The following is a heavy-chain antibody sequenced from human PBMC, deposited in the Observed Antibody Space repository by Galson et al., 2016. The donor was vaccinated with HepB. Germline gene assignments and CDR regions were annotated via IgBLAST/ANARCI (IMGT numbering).Heavy chain of an antibody. CDR1: GYSFISYG. Sequence: SVKVSCKASGYSFISYGISWVRQAPGQGLEWMGWISAYNGNTNYAQKIQGRVTMTTDTSTSTAYMELRSLRSDDTAVYYCARVNSPTYYDFWSGYGNYYDYYMDVWGKGTTVTVSS. CDR2: ISAYNGNT. V-gene: IGHV1-18*04. D-gene: IGHD3-3*01. J-gene: IGHJ6*03. CDR3: ARVNSPTYYDFWSGYGNYYDYYMDV.